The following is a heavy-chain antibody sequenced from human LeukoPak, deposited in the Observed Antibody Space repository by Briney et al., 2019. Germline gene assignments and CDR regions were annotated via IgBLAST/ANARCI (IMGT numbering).Heavy chain of an antibody. Sequence: GASVKVSCKASGYTFTSYDINWVRQATGQGLEWMGWMNPNSGNTGYAQKFQGRVTMTRNTSISTAYMELSSLRSDDTAVYYCARRGVLVPAAIRYYFYYYMDVWGKGTTVTISS. D-gene: IGHD2-2*02. CDR3: ARRGVLVPAAIRYYFYYYMDV. J-gene: IGHJ6*03. CDR1: GYTFTSYD. CDR2: MNPNSGNT. V-gene: IGHV1-8*01.